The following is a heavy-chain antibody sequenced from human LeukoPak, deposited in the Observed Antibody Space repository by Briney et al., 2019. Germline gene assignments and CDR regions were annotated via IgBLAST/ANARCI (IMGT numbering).Heavy chain of an antibody. Sequence: SETLSLTCTVSGGSISSSSYYWGWIRQPPGKGLEWIGSIYYSGSTYYNPSLKSRVTISVDTSKNQFSLKVSSVTAADTAVYYCARRQSGSSLTAFDIWGQGTMLTVSS. CDR3: ARRQSGSSLTAFDI. J-gene: IGHJ3*02. V-gene: IGHV4-39*07. CDR1: GGSISSSSYY. D-gene: IGHD1-26*01. CDR2: IYYSGST.